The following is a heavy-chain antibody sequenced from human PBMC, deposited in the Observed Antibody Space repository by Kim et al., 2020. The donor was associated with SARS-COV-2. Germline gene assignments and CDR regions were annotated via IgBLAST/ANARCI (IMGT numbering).Heavy chain of an antibody. V-gene: IGHV6-1*01. CDR3: ARAERPYSGYHH. Sequence: DYAVSVQGRITINPDTSKSQFSLQLNSVTPEDTALYYCARAERPYSGYHHWGQGTLVTVSS. D-gene: IGHD5-12*01. J-gene: IGHJ4*02.